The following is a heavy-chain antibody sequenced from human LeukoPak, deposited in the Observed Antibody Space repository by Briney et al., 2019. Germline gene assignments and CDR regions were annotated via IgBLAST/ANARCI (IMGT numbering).Heavy chain of an antibody. CDR3: ARILSSSWYEYFHH. CDR1: GGTFSNDA. Sequence: ASVKVSCKASGGTFSNDAISWGRQAPGQGVEWRGAIIPIFGTANYAQKFQCRVAITSEESTSTAYMELSSLRSEDTAVYYCARILSSSWYEYFHHWGQGNLVTVSS. CDR2: IIPIFGTA. D-gene: IGHD6-19*01. J-gene: IGHJ1*01. V-gene: IGHV1-69*13.